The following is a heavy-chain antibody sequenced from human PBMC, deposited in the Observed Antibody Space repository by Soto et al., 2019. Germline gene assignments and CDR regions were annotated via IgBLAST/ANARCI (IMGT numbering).Heavy chain of an antibody. CDR2: INPNSGGS. D-gene: IGHD6-6*01. CDR1: GYTFTGYY. Sequence: QVQLVQSGAEVKKPGASVKVSCKASGYTFTGYYMHWVRQAPGQGREWMGWINPNSGGSNYAQKFQGRVTMTRDPSISTAYMELSRLRSDDTAVYYCARGGGVYSSSNNRFDPWGQGTLVTVSS. J-gene: IGHJ5*02. V-gene: IGHV1-2*02. CDR3: ARGGGVYSSSNNRFDP.